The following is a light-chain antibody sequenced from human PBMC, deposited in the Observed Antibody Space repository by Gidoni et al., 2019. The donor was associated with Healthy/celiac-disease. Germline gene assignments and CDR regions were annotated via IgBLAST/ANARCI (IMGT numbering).Light chain of an antibody. V-gene: IGKV1-33*01. Sequence: DIQMTQSPSSLSTSVGDRVTITCQASQDIRDYLNWYQQKPGKAPKLLIYDASKLETGVPSRFSGSGSGTGFTFTISSLQPEDFATYYCQQYDNLPITFXQXTRLXIK. CDR2: DAS. J-gene: IGKJ5*01. CDR3: QQYDNLPIT. CDR1: QDIRDY.